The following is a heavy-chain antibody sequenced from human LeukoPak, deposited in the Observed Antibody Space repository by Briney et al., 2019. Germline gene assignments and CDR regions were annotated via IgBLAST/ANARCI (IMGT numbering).Heavy chain of an antibody. J-gene: IGHJ5*02. CDR3: ARVHYYDASDYSTSNWFDP. CDR2: FHHDGIT. CDR1: GYSISSGYF. Sequence: PSETLSLTCSISGYSISSGYFWGWIRQPPGKGLEWIGNFHHDGITYYNPSLKSRVTISLDPSKNQFSLNLPSVAAADTDLYHCARVHYYDASDYSTSNWFDPWGQGTLVTVSS. D-gene: IGHD3-22*01. V-gene: IGHV4-38-2*02.